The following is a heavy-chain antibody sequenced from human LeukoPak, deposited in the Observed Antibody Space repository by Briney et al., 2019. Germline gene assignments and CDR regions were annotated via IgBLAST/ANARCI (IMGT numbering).Heavy chain of an antibody. V-gene: IGHV4-30-4*01. D-gene: IGHD6-13*01. J-gene: IGHJ6*02. CDR1: GASISSGDSY. CDR3: ARARLRNSWSTPTDYGLDV. Sequence: SQTLSITCTVSGASISSGDSYWSWIRRPPGKGLEWIGCIHYSGSTYYKPSLKSRLTISLRTSNNLFSLKLVSVTAADSAVYYCARARLRNSWSTPTDYGLDVWGQGTTVTVSS. CDR2: IHYSGST.